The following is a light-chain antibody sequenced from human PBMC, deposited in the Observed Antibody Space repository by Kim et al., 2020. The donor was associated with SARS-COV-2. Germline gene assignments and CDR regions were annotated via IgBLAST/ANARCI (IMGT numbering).Light chain of an antibody. CDR3: NSRDSNDNVV. Sequence: ALGQTVRITCQGDSLRSYDATWYQQKPGQAPIVVIYGKNNRPSGIPDRFSGSSSGNTASLTITGTQAGDEADYYCNSRDSNDNVVFGGGTKVTVL. V-gene: IGLV3-19*01. CDR1: SLRSYD. CDR2: GKN. J-gene: IGLJ2*01.